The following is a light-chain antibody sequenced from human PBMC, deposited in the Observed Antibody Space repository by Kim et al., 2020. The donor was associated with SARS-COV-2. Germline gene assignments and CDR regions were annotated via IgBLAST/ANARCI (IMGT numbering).Light chain of an antibody. CDR3: QSYNRDNVL. Sequence: GKTGTISCTRSSGSIDDNYVQWYQQRPGGVPTTVIYEDDQRPSGVSDRFSGSIDNSSNSASLTISGLRTEDEADYYCQSYNRDNVLFGGGTKGTVL. V-gene: IGLV6-57*03. CDR2: EDD. CDR1: SGSIDDNY. J-gene: IGLJ2*01.